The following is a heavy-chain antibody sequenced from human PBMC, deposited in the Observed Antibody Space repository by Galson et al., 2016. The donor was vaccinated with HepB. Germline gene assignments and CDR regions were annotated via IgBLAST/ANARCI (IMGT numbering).Heavy chain of an antibody. Sequence: TLSLTCIVSGGSISSGGDHWSWIRQHPGKGLEWIAYIYYSGSTYYNPSLKSRVTISVDTSKNQFSLKLSSVTAADTAVYYCAGVGRLDFWSGFYVPPFDYWGQGILVTVSS. CDR2: IYYSGST. D-gene: IGHD3-3*01. CDR3: AGVGRLDFWSGFYVPPFDY. V-gene: IGHV4-31*03. J-gene: IGHJ4*02. CDR1: GGSISSGGDH.